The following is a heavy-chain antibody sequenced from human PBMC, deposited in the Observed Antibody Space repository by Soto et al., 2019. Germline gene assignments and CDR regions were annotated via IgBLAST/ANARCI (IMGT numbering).Heavy chain of an antibody. CDR3: ARDRSIAARWGYYYYMDV. CDR1: GFTFSSYA. CDR2: ISYDGSNK. V-gene: IGHV3-30-3*01. D-gene: IGHD6-6*01. Sequence: GGSLRLSCAASGFTFSSYAIHWVRQAPGKGLEWVAVISYDGSNKSYADSVKGRLTIPRDNSKNTLYLQMISRRAEDTAGYYCARDRSIAARWGYYYYMDVWGQGTTVTVSS. J-gene: IGHJ6*02.